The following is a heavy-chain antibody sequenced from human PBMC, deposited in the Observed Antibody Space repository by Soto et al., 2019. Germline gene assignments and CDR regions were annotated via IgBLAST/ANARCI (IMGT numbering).Heavy chain of an antibody. CDR3: ARVDSSGWYPNNWFDP. V-gene: IGHV4-59*01. Sequence: LSLTCTVSGGSISSYYWSWIRQPPGKGLEWIGYIYYSGSTNYNPSLKSRVTISVDTSKNQFSLKLSSVTAADTAVYYCARVDSSGWYPNNWFDPWGQGTLVTVSS. J-gene: IGHJ5*02. D-gene: IGHD6-19*01. CDR1: GGSISSYY. CDR2: IYYSGST.